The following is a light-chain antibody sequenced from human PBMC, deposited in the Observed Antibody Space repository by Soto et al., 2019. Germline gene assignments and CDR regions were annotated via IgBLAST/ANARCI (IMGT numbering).Light chain of an antibody. V-gene: IGKV1-39*01. CDR3: QQTLSVPRT. Sequence: DIQMTVSPGVLSATLGDSVTITCRASQNIRTYLTWNQQKPGKGPTVLIYAATTLQRGVPSRFSGSTTGTDFTLTITGLQPEDSATYYCQQTLSVPRTFGLGTKVEIK. J-gene: IGKJ1*01. CDR2: AAT. CDR1: QNIRTY.